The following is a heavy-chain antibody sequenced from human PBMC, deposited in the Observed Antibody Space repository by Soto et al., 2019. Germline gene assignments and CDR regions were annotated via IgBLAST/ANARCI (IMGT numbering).Heavy chain of an antibody. CDR3: ARAKSNYQTFDH. Sequence: SETLSLTSTVSGDSISSYYWSWILQPPGKGLAWIGYIYYSGSTTYNPSLRSRVTMSVDTSKNQFSLRLSSLTAADTAVYYCARAKSNYQTFDHWGQGSQVTVSS. J-gene: IGHJ4*02. V-gene: IGHV4-59*01. CDR1: GDSISSYY. CDR2: IYYSGST. D-gene: IGHD4-4*01.